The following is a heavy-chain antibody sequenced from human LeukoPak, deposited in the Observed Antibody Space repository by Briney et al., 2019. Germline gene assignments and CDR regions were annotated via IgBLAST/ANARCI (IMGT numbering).Heavy chain of an antibody. CDR1: GGSISSGDYY. CDR2: IYYSGST. Sequence: SETLSLTCTVSGGSISSGDYYWSWIRQPPGKGLEWIGYIYYSGSTYYNPSLKSRVTISVDTSKNQFSLKLSSVTAADTAVYYCARIARARSGRNPFDYWGQGTLVTVSS. V-gene: IGHV4-30-4*01. CDR3: ARIARARSGRNPFDY. D-gene: IGHD6-19*01. J-gene: IGHJ4*02.